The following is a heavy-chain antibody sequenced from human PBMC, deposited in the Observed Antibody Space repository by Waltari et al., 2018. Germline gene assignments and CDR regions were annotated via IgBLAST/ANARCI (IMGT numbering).Heavy chain of an antibody. CDR2: INHSGST. J-gene: IGHJ6*02. V-gene: IGHV4-34*01. CDR3: ARGRVKVAARASVYYYYGMDV. CDR1: GGSFSGYY. Sequence: QVQLQQWGAGLLKPSETLSLTCAVYGGSFSGYYWGWIRQPPGKGLEWIGEINHSGSTNYNPSLKSRVTISVDTSKNQFSLKLSSVTAADTAVYYCARGRVKVAARASVYYYYGMDVWGQGTTVTVSS. D-gene: IGHD6-6*01.